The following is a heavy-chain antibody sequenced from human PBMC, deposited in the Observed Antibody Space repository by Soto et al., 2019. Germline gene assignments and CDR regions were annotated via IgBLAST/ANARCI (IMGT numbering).Heavy chain of an antibody. D-gene: IGHD2-21*02. J-gene: IGHJ6*02. V-gene: IGHV3-23*01. CDR1: GFTFSSYA. CDR3: AKDGLAYCGGDCPYYYGMDV. CDR2: ISGSGGST. Sequence: GGSLRLSCAASGFTFSSYAMSWVRQAPGKGLEWVSAISGSGGSTYYADSVKGRFTISRDNSKNTLYLQMSSLRAEDTAVYYCAKDGLAYCGGDCPYYYGMDVWGQGTTVTVSS.